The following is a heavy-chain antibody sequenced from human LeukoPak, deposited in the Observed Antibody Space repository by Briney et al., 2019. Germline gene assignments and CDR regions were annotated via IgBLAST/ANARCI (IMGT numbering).Heavy chain of an antibody. CDR3: VRDLSPVSDRNVWYDALDI. D-gene: IGHD1-1*01. CDR1: GFSFTASW. J-gene: IGHJ3*02. CDR2: IAGDESQK. V-gene: IGHV3-7*01. Sequence: GGSLRLSCVASGFSFTASWMTWVRQAPGKGLEWVANIAGDESQKIYMDSVKGRFTISRDNAKNSLYPQLNSLRAEDTAIYYCVRDLSPVSDRNVWYDALDIWGQGTMVTVSS.